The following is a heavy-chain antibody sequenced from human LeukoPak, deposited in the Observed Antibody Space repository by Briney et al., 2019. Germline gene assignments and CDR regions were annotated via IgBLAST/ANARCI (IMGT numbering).Heavy chain of an antibody. CDR3: ARDGNSGWSYYFDY. D-gene: IGHD6-19*01. V-gene: IGHV3-21*01. Sequence: PGGSVRLSCAASGFTFSSYSKNVVRQAPGKGLEWVSSISSSSSYIYYADSVKGRFTISRDNAKNSLYLQMNSLRAEDTAVYYCARDGNSGWSYYFDYWGQGTLVTVSS. J-gene: IGHJ4*02. CDR2: ISSSSSYI. CDR1: GFTFSSYS.